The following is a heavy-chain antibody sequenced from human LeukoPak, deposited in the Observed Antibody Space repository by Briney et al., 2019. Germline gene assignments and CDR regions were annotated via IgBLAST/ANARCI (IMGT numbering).Heavy chain of an antibody. D-gene: IGHD3-9*01. J-gene: IGHJ4*02. CDR1: VCTFSSYA. V-gene: IGHV1-69*05. CDR2: IIPIFGTA. Sequence: ASVKVSCKASVCTFSSYAISWVRQAPGQGLEWMGRIIPIFGTANYAQKFQGRVTITTDESTSTAYMELSSLRSEDTAVYYCARDPIDDILAGYFPSGGFDYWGQGTLVTVSS. CDR3: ARDPIDDILAGYFPSGGFDY.